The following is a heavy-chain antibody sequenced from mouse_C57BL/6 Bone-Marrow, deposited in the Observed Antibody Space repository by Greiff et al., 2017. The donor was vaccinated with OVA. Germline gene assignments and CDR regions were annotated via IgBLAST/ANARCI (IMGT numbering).Heavy chain of an antibody. J-gene: IGHJ2*01. CDR1: GYTFTSYW. CDR2: IDPSDSYT. Sequence: QVQLKQPGAELVKPGASVKLSCKASGYTFTSYWMQWVKQRPGQGLEWIGEIDPSDSYTNYNQKFKGKATLTVDTSSSTAYMQLSSLTSEDSAVYYCARDYGSEDFDYWGQGTTLTVSS. V-gene: IGHV1-50*01. CDR3: ARDYGSEDFDY. D-gene: IGHD1-1*01.